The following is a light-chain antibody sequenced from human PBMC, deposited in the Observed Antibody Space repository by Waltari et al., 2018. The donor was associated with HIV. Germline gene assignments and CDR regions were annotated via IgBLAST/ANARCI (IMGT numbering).Light chain of an antibody. CDR1: NSDVGGYNY. V-gene: IGLV2-14*01. CDR3: SSYTRSTTLDAV. CDR2: DVS. Sequence: QSALTQPASVSGSPGQSITISCTGTNSDVGGYNYVSWYQQHPGKAPRLIIFDVSHRPSGISNRLSGSKSGNTASLTISGLQAEDEADYYCSSYTRSTTLDAVFGTGTTVTVL. J-gene: IGLJ1*01.